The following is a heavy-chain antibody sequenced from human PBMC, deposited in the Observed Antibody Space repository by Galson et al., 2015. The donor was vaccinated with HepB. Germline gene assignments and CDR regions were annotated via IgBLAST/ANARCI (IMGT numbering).Heavy chain of an antibody. V-gene: IGHV3-48*01. CDR3: ARRGGGGNTFDY. CDR2: ISSSSSTI. D-gene: IGHD4-23*01. CDR1: GFTFSSYS. J-gene: IGHJ4*02. Sequence: SLRLSCAASGFTFSSYSMNWVRQAPGKGLEWVSYISSSSSTIDYADSVRGRFTISRDNAKNSLYLQMNSLRAEDTAVYYCARRGGGGNTFDYWGQGTLVTVSS.